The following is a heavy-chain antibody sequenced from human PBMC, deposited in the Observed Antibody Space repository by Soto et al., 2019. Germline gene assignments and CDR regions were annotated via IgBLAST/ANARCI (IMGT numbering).Heavy chain of an antibody. D-gene: IGHD6-6*01. CDR1: GFTFSSYS. V-gene: IGHV3-48*01. J-gene: IGHJ6*03. Sequence: GGSLRLSCAASGFTFSSYSMNWVRQAPGKGLEWVSYISSSSSTIYYGDSVKGRFTISRDNAKNSLYLQMNCLRAEDTAVYYCATARPDYYYYYYMDVWGKGTTVTVSS. CDR2: ISSSSSTI. CDR3: ATARPDYYYYYYMDV.